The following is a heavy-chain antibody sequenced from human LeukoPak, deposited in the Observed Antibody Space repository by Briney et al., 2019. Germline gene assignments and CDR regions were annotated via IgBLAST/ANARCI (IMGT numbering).Heavy chain of an antibody. Sequence: ASVKVSCKASGYTFTGYDMHWVRQAPGQGLEWMGWINPNSGGTNYAQKFQGRVTMTRDTSTSTAYMELSRLRSDDTAVYYCARDDARGDDGNFDYWGQGTLVTVSS. CDR3: ARDDARGDDGNFDY. CDR1: GYTFTGYD. V-gene: IGHV1-2*02. J-gene: IGHJ4*02. D-gene: IGHD2-21*01. CDR2: INPNSGGT.